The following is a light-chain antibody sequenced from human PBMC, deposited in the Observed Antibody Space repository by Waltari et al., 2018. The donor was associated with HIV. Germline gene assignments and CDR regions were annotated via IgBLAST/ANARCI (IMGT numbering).Light chain of an antibody. J-gene: IGLJ2*01. CDR3: CSYAGSSPVV. CDR2: EVS. CDR1: SSDVGSYNF. V-gene: IGLV2-23*02. Sequence: QSALTQPASVSGSPGQSITISCTGTSSDVGSYNFVSWYQQHPGKAPKLMIYEVSKRPSGVSNRFSGSKSGNTASLTISGLQAEDEADYYCCSYAGSSPVVFGGGTKLTVL.